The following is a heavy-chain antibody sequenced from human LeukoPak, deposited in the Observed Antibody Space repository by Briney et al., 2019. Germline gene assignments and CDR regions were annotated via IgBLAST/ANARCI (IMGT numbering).Heavy chain of an antibody. J-gene: IGHJ4*02. CDR2: IYYSGNT. Sequence: LETLSLTCSVSGGSISTSPYYWGWIRQPPRKGLEWIGDIYYSGNTYYNPSLKSRVTISVDTSKNQVSLKVTSVAAADTALYYCARRRTYDILTGYPQYYFDYWGQGALVTVSS. V-gene: IGHV4-39*01. CDR1: GGSISTSPYY. CDR3: ARRRTYDILTGYPQYYFDY. D-gene: IGHD3-9*01.